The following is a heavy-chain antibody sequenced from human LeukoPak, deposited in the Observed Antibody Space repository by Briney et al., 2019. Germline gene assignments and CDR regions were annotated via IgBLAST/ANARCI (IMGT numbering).Heavy chain of an antibody. Sequence: SETLSLTCAVYGGSFSGYYWSWIRQPPGKGLEWIGEINHSGSTNYNPSLKSRVTISVDTSKNQFSLKLSSVTAADTAVYYCAGNYGDYVTLSDAFDIWGQGTMVTVSS. CDR2: INHSGST. CDR1: GGSFSGYY. D-gene: IGHD4-17*01. CDR3: AGNYGDYVTLSDAFDI. V-gene: IGHV4-34*01. J-gene: IGHJ3*02.